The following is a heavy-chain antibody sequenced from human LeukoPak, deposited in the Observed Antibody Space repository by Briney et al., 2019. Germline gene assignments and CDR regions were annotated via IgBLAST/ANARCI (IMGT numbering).Heavy chain of an antibody. V-gene: IGHV4-4*07. CDR2: IYTSGST. CDR1: GGSISSYY. CDR3: AKEGNDFWRKGDWFDP. J-gene: IGHJ5*02. D-gene: IGHD3-3*01. Sequence: SETLSLTCTVSGGSISSYYWSWIRQPAGKGLEWIGRIYTSGSTNYNPSLQSRVTMSVDTSKNQFSLKLSSVTAADTAVYYCAKEGNDFWRKGDWFDPWGQGTLVTVSS.